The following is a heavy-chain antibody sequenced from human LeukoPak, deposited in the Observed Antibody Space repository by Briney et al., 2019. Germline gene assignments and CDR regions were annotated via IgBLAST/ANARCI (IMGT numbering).Heavy chain of an antibody. V-gene: IGHV3-21*01. CDR3: GRESGNSVDY. D-gene: IGHD4-23*01. J-gene: IGHJ4*02. CDR2: ISSSSSYI. CDR1: GFTFSSYT. Sequence: GGSLRLSCAASGFTFSSYTMNWVRQAPGKGLEWVSSISSSSSYIYYADSPKGRFTISRDNARNSLYLQMNSLRVEDTAVYYCGRESGNSVDYWGQGTLVTVSS.